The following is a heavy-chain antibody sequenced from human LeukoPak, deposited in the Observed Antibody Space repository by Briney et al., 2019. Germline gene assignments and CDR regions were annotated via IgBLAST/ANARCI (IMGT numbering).Heavy chain of an antibody. CDR2: IKQEGSEK. V-gene: IGHV3-7*01. D-gene: IGHD3-22*01. Sequence: GGALSLSCAASGFPFSSYWMSWGRPAPGKGLGWGANIKQEGSEKYYVDSVKGRFTISRDNAKNSLYLQMNSLRAEDTAVYYCASSGYYGTTPDYGPDYWGQGTLVTVSS. CDR3: ASSGYYGTTPDYGPDY. CDR1: GFPFSSYW. J-gene: IGHJ4*02.